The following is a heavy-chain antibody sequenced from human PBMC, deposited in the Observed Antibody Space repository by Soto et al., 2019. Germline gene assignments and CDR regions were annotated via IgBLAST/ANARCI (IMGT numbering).Heavy chain of an antibody. D-gene: IGHD2-15*01. CDR3: AREDGYCSGGSCHSGGWLEP. V-gene: IGHV1-18*01. J-gene: IGHJ5*02. CDR2: ISPYNGNT. CDR1: GYTFTTYG. Sequence: QVQLVQSGAEVKKPGASVKVSCKTSGYTFTTYGVSWVRQALGQGLEWMGWISPYNGNTNYAQRLQGRVTLTTDTSTKTAYMELMSLRSDDTALYYCAREDGYCSGGSCHSGGWLEPWGQGTPVTVSS.